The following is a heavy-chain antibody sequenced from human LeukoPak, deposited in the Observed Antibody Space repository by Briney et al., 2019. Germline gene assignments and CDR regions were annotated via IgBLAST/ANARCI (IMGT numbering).Heavy chain of an antibody. CDR3: ARMKYCSSTGCYSDWFDP. D-gene: IGHD2-2*01. V-gene: IGHV4-4*07. CDR2: IYTSGST. Sequence: SETLSLTCTVSGGSISSYYWSWIRQPAGKGLEWIGRIYTSGSTNYNPSLKSRATISVDKSKNQFSLKLSSVTAADTAVYYCARMKYCSSTGCYSDWFDPWGQGTLVTVSS. CDR1: GGSISSYY. J-gene: IGHJ5*02.